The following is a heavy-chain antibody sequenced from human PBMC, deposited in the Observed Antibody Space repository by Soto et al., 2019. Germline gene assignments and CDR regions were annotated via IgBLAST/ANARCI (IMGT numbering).Heavy chain of an antibody. CDR1: GFPFNIYE. CDR2: TSTSGRIM. Sequence: PGGSLRLSCAASGFPFNIYEMNWVRQAPGKGLEWVSFTSTSGRIMYYADSVKGRFTISRDNAKNSLFLQMNSLRAEDTAVYYCARDPVCTSTSCYTGALYYWGRGTLVTVSS. J-gene: IGHJ4*02. V-gene: IGHV3-48*03. D-gene: IGHD2-2*02. CDR3: ARDPVCTSTSCYTGALYY.